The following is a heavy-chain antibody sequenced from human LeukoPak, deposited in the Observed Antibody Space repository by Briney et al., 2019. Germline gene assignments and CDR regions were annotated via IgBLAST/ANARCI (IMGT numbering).Heavy chain of an antibody. Sequence: GGSLRLSCADSGFTFDDYGMSWVRQAPGKGLEWVSGINWNGGSTGYADSVKGRFTISRDNAKNSLYLQMNSLRAEDTALYYCARGPLQTIPTSKIVVYYYPFDYWGQGTLVTVSS. CDR3: ARGPLQTIPTSKIVVYYYPFDY. V-gene: IGHV3-20*04. CDR2: INWNGGST. D-gene: IGHD3-22*01. J-gene: IGHJ4*02. CDR1: GFTFDDYG.